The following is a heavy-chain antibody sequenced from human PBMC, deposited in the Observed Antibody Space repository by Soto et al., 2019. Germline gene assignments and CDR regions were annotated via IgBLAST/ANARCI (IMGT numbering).Heavy chain of an antibody. CDR3: ARAHYGDYGYGMDV. CDR2: IYYSGST. Sequence: SETLSLTCTVSGGSISSGDYYWSWIRQPPGKGLEWIGYIYYSGSTYYNPSLKSRVTISVETSKNQFSLKLSSVTAADTAVYYCARAHYGDYGYGMDVWGQGTTVTVSS. D-gene: IGHD4-17*01. J-gene: IGHJ6*02. CDR1: GGSISSGDYY. V-gene: IGHV4-30-4*01.